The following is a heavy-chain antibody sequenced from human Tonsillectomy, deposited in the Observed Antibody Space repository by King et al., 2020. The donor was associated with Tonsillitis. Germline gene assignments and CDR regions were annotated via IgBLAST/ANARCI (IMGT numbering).Heavy chain of an antibody. CDR3: AKDLVRGGFWSGYYGY. V-gene: IGHV3-9*01. J-gene: IGHJ4*02. CDR2: ISWNGGSI. D-gene: IGHD3-3*01. Sequence: VQLVESGGGLVQPGRSLRLSCAASGFTFDDYAMHWVRQAPGKGLEWVSGISWNGGSIGYADSVKGRFTISRDNAKNSLYLQMNSLRAEDTALYYCAKDLVRGGFWSGYYGYWGQGTLVTVSS. CDR1: GFTFDDYA.